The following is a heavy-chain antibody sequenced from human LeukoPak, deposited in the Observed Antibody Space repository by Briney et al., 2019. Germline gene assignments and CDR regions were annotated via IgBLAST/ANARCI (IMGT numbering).Heavy chain of an antibody. CDR1: GGTFSSYA. CDR3: ARDNAPGYCSGTSCYFSRDWFDP. D-gene: IGHD2-2*01. CDR2: IIPIFGTA. J-gene: IGHJ5*02. V-gene: IGHV1-69*13. Sequence: SVKVSCKASGGTFSSYAISWVRQAPGQGLEGMGGIIPIFGTANYAQKFQGRVTITADESTSTAYMELSSLRSEDTAVYYCARDNAPGYCSGTSCYFSRDWFDPWGQGTLVTVSS.